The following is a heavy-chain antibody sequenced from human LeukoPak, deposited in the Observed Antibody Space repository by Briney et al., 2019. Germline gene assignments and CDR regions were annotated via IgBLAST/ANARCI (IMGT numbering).Heavy chain of an antibody. CDR2: ISLYNGNT. J-gene: IGHJ4*02. D-gene: IGHD6-6*01. CDR3: ARGGPFFSSSSSKEYYFDY. Sequence: ASVKVSCKASGYDFINYGITWVRQAPGQRLEWMGWISLYNGNTDYKLQGRVTMTTDTSTSTAYMELRSLRSDDTAVYYCARGGPFFSSSSSKEYYFDYWGQGTLLTVSS. CDR1: GYDFINYG. V-gene: IGHV1-18*01.